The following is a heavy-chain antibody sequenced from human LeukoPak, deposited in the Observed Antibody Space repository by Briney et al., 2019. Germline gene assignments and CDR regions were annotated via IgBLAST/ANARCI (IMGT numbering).Heavy chain of an antibody. V-gene: IGHV4-34*01. D-gene: IGHD3-3*01. J-gene: IGHJ6*03. CDR3: ASWRGYYYYYMDV. CDR2: INHSGST. CDR1: GGSFSGYY. Sequence: PSETLSLTCAVSGGSFSGYYWSWIRQPPGKGLEWIGEINHSGSTNYNPSLKSRVTISVDTSKNQFSLKLSSVTAADTAVYYCASWRGYYYYYMDVWGKGTTVTVSS.